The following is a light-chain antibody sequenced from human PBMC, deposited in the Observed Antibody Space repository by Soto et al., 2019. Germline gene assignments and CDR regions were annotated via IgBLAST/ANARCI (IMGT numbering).Light chain of an antibody. Sequence: QSVLTQPPSVCGAPVHRVTISCSGSSSNIGAGYDVHWYQQLPGTAPKLLIYGNSNRPSGVPDRFSGSKSGTSASLAITGLRAEDEADYYCQSYDSSLSGVVFGGGTKLT. V-gene: IGLV1-40*01. CDR1: SSNIGAGYD. CDR2: GNS. J-gene: IGLJ2*01. CDR3: QSYDSSLSGVV.